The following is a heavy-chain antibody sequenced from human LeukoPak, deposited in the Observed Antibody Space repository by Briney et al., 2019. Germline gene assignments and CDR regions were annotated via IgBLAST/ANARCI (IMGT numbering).Heavy chain of an antibody. CDR3: ARTKYSSSWSVDASDI. D-gene: IGHD6-13*01. J-gene: IGHJ3*02. V-gene: IGHV1-69*04. Sequence: ASVKVSCKASGGTFSSYAISWVRQAPGQGLEWMGRIIPILGIANYAQKFQGRVTITADKSTSTAYMELSSLRSEDTAVYYCARTKYSSSWSVDASDIWGQGTMVTVSS. CDR1: GGTFSSYA. CDR2: IIPILGIA.